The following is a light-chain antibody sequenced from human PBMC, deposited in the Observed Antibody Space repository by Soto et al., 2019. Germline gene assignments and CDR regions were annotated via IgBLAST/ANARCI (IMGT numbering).Light chain of an antibody. J-gene: IGKJ2*01. Sequence: DIVMTQSPDSLAVSLGERATINCKSSQSVLYSSNNKNYLAWYQQKPGQPPKLLIYWASTRESGVPDRFSGSGSGTDFTLTISSLQAEDVAVYYCQQYYSTSGYTLGQGTKLEIK. CDR1: QSVLYSSNNKNY. CDR3: QQYYSTSGYT. CDR2: WAS. V-gene: IGKV4-1*01.